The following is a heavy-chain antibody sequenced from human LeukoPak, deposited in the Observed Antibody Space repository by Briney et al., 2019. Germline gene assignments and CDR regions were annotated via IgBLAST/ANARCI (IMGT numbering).Heavy chain of an antibody. CDR1: GFTFSTFS. J-gene: IGHJ3*01. CDR3: ARRTFPNDAFDV. CDR2: ISGSGSDI. V-gene: IGHV3-21*01. D-gene: IGHD1-7*01. Sequence: GGSLRLSCAASGFTFSTFSMNWVRQTPGKGLEWVSAISGSGSDIYYADSVKGRFTISRDNPKRSLYLQMNSLRAEDTAVYYCARRTFPNDAFDVWGQGTVVTVSS.